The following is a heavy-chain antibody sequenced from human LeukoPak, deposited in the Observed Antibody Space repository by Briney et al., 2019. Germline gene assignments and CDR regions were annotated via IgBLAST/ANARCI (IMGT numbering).Heavy chain of an antibody. D-gene: IGHD2-2*01. V-gene: IGHV3-23*01. J-gene: IGHJ6*02. Sequence: PGGSLRLSCAASGFTFSSYAMSWVRQAPGKGLEWVSAVSGSGGSTYYADSVKGRFTISRDNSKNTLYLQMNSLRAEDTAVYYCARSSVVPAAYYYYYYGMDVWGQGTTVTVSS. CDR1: GFTFSSYA. CDR2: VSGSGGST. CDR3: ARSSVVPAAYYYYYYGMDV.